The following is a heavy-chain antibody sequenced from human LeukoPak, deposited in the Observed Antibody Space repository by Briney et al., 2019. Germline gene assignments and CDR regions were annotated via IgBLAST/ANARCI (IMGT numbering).Heavy chain of an antibody. D-gene: IGHD1-26*01. CDR1: GFTFSAYS. Sequence: GGSLRLSCAASGFTFSAYSMNWVRQAPGKGLEWVSSISSSSSYIYYADSVKGRFTISRDNAKSSLYLQMNSLRAEDTAVYYCARAGVVGATLDYWGQGTLVTVSS. J-gene: IGHJ4*02. V-gene: IGHV3-21*01. CDR2: ISSSSSYI. CDR3: ARAGVVGATLDY.